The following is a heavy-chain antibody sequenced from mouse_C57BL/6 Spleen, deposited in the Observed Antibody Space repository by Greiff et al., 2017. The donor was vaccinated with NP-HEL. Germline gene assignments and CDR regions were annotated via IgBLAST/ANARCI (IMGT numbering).Heavy chain of an antibody. Sequence: EVQRVESGGGLVKPGGSLKLSCAASGFTFSSYAMSWVRQTPEKRLEWVATISDGGSYTYYPDNVKGRFTISRDNAKNNLYLQMSHLKSEDTAMYYCARDQLLYYGSSYGYFDYWGQGTTLTVSS. V-gene: IGHV5-4*01. J-gene: IGHJ2*01. CDR2: ISDGGSYT. CDR3: ARDQLLYYGSSYGYFDY. D-gene: IGHD1-1*01. CDR1: GFTFSSYA.